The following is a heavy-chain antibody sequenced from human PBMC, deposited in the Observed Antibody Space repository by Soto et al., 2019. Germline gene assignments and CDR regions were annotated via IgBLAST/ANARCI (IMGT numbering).Heavy chain of an antibody. Sequence: QVQLQQWGAGLLKPSETLSLTCAVYGGSFSGYYWSWIRQPPGKGLVWIGEITHSGSTNYNPSLKSRLTISVDTSKNQGSLNLSSVTAADTAVYYCARQGAVSGASAILGYWGQGTLVTVSS. J-gene: IGHJ4*02. V-gene: IGHV4-34*01. CDR3: ARQGAVSGASAILGY. CDR2: ITHSGST. D-gene: IGHD6-19*01. CDR1: GGSFSGYY.